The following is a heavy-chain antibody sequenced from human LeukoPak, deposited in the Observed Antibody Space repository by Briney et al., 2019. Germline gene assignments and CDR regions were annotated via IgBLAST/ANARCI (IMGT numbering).Heavy chain of an antibody. Sequence: PSETLSLTCTGSGGSISSYYWSWIRQPAGKGLEWIGRIYTSGSTNYNPSLKSRVTMSVDTSKNQFSLKLSSVTAADTAVYYCARGRIRFVFGSRYWFDPWGQGTLVTVSS. CDR2: IYTSGST. CDR1: GGSISSYY. V-gene: IGHV4-4*07. J-gene: IGHJ5*02. D-gene: IGHD6-13*01. CDR3: ARGRIRFVFGSRYWFDP.